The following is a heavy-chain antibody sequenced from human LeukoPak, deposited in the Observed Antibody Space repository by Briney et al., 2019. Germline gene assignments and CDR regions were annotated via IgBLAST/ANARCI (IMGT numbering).Heavy chain of an antibody. CDR3: ARDAKMPMDAFDI. J-gene: IGHJ3*02. Sequence: PSETLSLTCTVSGGSISSGSYYWSWIRQPAGKGLEWIGRIYTSGSTNYNPSLKSRVTISVDTSKNQFSLKLSSVTAADTAVYYCARDAKMPMDAFDIWGQGTMVTVSS. D-gene: IGHD2-2*01. CDR1: GGSISSGSYY. CDR2: IYTSGST. V-gene: IGHV4-61*02.